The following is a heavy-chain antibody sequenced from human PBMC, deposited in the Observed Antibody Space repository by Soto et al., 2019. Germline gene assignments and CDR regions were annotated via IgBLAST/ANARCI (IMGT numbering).Heavy chain of an antibody. Sequence: QVQLVESGGGLVKPGGSLRLSCAASGFTFSDYYMSWIRQAPGKGLEWVSYISSSSSYTNYADSVKGRFTISRDNAKNSLYLQMNSLRAEDTDVYYCARVGRAGLYYFDYWGQGTLVTVSS. CDR1: GFTFSDYY. D-gene: IGHD6-19*01. CDR3: ARVGRAGLYYFDY. CDR2: ISSSSSYT. J-gene: IGHJ4*02. V-gene: IGHV3-11*05.